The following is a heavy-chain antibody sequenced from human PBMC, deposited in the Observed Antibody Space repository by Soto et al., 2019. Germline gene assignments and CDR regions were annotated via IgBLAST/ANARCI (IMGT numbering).Heavy chain of an antibody. Sequence: SGPTLVKPTQTLTLTCTFSGFSLSTSGVGVGWIRQPPGKALEWLALIYWDDDKRYSPSLKSRLTITKDTSKNQVVLTMTNMDPVDTATYYCAHSSWAGTIFGVVITDFDYWGQGTLVTVSS. V-gene: IGHV2-5*02. CDR2: IYWDDDK. J-gene: IGHJ4*02. CDR3: AHSSWAGTIFGVVITDFDY. D-gene: IGHD3-3*01. CDR1: GFSLSTSGVG.